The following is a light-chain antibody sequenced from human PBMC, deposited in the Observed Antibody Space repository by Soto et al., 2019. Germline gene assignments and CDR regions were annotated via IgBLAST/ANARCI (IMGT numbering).Light chain of an antibody. Sequence: QSVLTQPPSVSGSPGQSVTISCTGTSSDVGGYDYVSWYQQRPGKAHKLLIYDVTKRPAGVPDRFSGSKSGNTASLTISGLHAEDEADFYCCSYGGSFPYVFGTGTKV. CDR2: DVT. J-gene: IGLJ1*01. CDR3: CSYGGSFPYV. V-gene: IGLV2-11*01. CDR1: SSDVGGYDY.